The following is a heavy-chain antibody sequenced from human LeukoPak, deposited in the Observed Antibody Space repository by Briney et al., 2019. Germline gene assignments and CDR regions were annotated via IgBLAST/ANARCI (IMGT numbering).Heavy chain of an antibody. CDR2: IYHSGST. J-gene: IGHJ4*02. Sequence: SETLSLTCTVSHYSISSDYYWGWIRQPPGKGLEWIGSIYHSGSTYYNPSLKSRVTISVDTSKNQFSLKLTSVTAADTAVYYCARSSGYMSYWGQGTLVTVSS. V-gene: IGHV4-38-2*02. D-gene: IGHD3-22*01. CDR1: HYSISSDYY. CDR3: ARSSGYMSY.